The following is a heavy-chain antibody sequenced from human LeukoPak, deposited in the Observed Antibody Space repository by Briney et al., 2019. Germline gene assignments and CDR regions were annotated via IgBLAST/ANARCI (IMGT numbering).Heavy chain of an antibody. CDR3: ARRAGAYSHPYDY. CDR2: IYSGTT. D-gene: IGHD4/OR15-4a*01. V-gene: IGHV3-53*01. Sequence: PGGSLRLSCAASGFRFIDYAMHWVRQAPGKGLEWVSFIYSGTTHYSDSVKGRFTISRDNSKNTLYLQMNSLRAEDTAVYYCARRAGAYSHPYDYWGQGTLVTVSS. CDR1: GFRFIDYA. J-gene: IGHJ4*02.